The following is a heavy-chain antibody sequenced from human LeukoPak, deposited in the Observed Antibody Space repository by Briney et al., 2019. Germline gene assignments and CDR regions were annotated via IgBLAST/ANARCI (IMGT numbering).Heavy chain of an antibody. Sequence: PSETLSLTCTVSGGSISSSSYYWGWIRQPPGKGLEWIGSIYYSGSTYYSGSTYYNPSLKRRVTISVDTSKNQFSLKLSSVTAADTAVYYCARAGMGDGYYYYMDVWGKGTTATVSS. D-gene: IGHD3-16*01. J-gene: IGHJ6*03. CDR2: IYYSGSTYYSGST. CDR1: GGSISSSSYY. CDR3: ARAGMGDGYYYYMDV. V-gene: IGHV4-39*07.